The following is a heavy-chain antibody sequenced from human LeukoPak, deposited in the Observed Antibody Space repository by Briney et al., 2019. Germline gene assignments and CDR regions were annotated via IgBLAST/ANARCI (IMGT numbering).Heavy chain of an antibody. CDR3: ARHSGSYYYFDY. D-gene: IGHD1-26*01. CDR1: GGSFSRYF. Sequence: SETLSLTCTVSGGSFSRYFGSWIRQPAGKGLAWIGRIYTTGSTTYNPSLKSRVTLSVDTSKNQFSLKLSSVTAADTAVYYCARHSGSYYYFDYWGQGTLVTVSS. V-gene: IGHV4-4*07. J-gene: IGHJ4*02. CDR2: IYTTGST.